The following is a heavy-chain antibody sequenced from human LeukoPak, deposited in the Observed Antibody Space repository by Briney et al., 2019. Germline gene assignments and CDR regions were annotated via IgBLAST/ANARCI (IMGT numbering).Heavy chain of an antibody. Sequence: GGSLRLSCAASGFTVSSNYMSWARQAPGKGLEWVSSISSSSSYIYYADSVKGRFTISRDNAKNSLYPQMNSLRAEDTAVYYCARDQQWFGELLYGMDVWGKGTTVTVSS. J-gene: IGHJ6*04. D-gene: IGHD3-10*01. CDR3: ARDQQWFGELLYGMDV. CDR1: GFTVSSNY. CDR2: ISSSSSYI. V-gene: IGHV3-21*01.